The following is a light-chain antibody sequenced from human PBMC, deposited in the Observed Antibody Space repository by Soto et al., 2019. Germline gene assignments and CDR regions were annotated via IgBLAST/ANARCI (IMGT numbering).Light chain of an antibody. CDR3: QQSYSTPPT. Sequence: DIQMTQSPSTLSASVGDRVTLSCRASQSPESSLVWYQQKPGQAPRLLIYDASNRVTGIPARFSGSGSGTDFTLTISSLQPEDFATYYCQQSYSTPPTFGQGTRLEIK. CDR1: QSPESS. V-gene: IGKV1-39*01. J-gene: IGKJ5*01. CDR2: DAS.